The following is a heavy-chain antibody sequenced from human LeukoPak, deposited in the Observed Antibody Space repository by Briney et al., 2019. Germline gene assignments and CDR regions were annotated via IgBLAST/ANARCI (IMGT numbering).Heavy chain of an antibody. CDR1: GGSISSYY. CDR2: IHYSGST. CDR3: AGQAVAPDY. Sequence: PSETLSLTCTVSGGSISSYYWSWIRQPPGKGLEWIGYIHYSGSTSYNPSLKSRVTISVDTSKNQISLKLSSVTAANTAVYYCAGQAVAPDYWGQGTLVTVSS. J-gene: IGHJ4*02. D-gene: IGHD6-19*01. V-gene: IGHV4-59*01.